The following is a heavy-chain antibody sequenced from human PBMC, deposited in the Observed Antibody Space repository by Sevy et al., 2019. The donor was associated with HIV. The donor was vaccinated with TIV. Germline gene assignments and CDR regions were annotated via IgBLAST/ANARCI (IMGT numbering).Heavy chain of an antibody. V-gene: IGHV3-23*01. D-gene: IGHD6-19*01. J-gene: IGHJ4*02. CDR3: NSRSSSAVGGSGLRDY. CDR1: GITFRSYV. CDR2: ISASGGST. Sequence: GGSLRLSCAASGITFRSYVMTWVRQAPGKGLEWVSSISASGGSTYYADSVKGRFIISRDNSRNMVDLQMNSLRVGDTALYYSNSRSSSAVGGSGLRDYWGQGTLVTVSS.